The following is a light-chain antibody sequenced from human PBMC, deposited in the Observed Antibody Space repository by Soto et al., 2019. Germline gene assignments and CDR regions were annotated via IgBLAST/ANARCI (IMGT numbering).Light chain of an antibody. CDR3: GSWDSSLSDYV. CDR2: DDD. J-gene: IGLJ1*01. CDR1: SSNIGGNS. Sequence: QAVVTQPPSVSAAPGQRVTISCSGSSSNIGGNSVSWYQQLPGTAPKLLIYDDDKRPSGIPDRFSGSKSGTSATLGITGFQTGDEADYYCGSWDSSLSDYVFGTGTKLTVL. V-gene: IGLV1-51*01.